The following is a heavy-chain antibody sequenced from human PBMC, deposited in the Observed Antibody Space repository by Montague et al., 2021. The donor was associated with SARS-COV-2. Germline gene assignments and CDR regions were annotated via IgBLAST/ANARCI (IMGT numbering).Heavy chain of an antibody. V-gene: IGHV4-31*03. CDR1: DGSISSGGYY. CDR2: IYYSGST. CDR3: ARVSVEMATMGAYYYYGLDV. D-gene: IGHD5-24*01. Sequence: TLSLTCTVSDGSISSGGYYWSWIRQHPGKGLEWIGYIYYSGSTYYNPSLKSRVTISVDTSKNQFSLKLSSVTAADTAVYYCARVSVEMATMGAYYYYGLDVWGQGTTVTVSS. J-gene: IGHJ6*02.